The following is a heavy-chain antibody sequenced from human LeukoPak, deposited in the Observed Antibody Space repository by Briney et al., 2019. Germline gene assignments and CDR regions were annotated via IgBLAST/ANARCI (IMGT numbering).Heavy chain of an antibody. J-gene: IGHJ4*02. D-gene: IGHD2-15*01. CDR2: ISYDGSNK. CDR1: GFTFSSYG. Sequence: GGSLRLSCAASGFTFSSYGVHWVGQALGKGLEWVAVISYDGSNKYYADSVKGRFTISRDNSKNTLYLQMNSLRAEDTAVYYCARLPVGGRVTNDYWGQGTRVTVSS. CDR3: ARLPVGGRVTNDY. V-gene: IGHV3-30*03.